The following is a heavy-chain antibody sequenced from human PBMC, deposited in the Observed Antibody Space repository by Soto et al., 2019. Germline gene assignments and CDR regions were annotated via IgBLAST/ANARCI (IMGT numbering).Heavy chain of an antibody. Sequence: EVQLLESGGGLVQPGGSLRLSCAASGFTFSTNSMTWVRQAPGKGLEWVCGISGGGDSTHYADSVKGRCTISRDNSKNMVYLQMNSLTADDTAVYFCSKWDGYGDQWGQGTLVTVSS. CDR3: SKWDGYGDQ. CDR1: GFTFSTNS. D-gene: IGHD5-12*01. CDR2: ISGGGDST. J-gene: IGHJ5*02. V-gene: IGHV3-23*01.